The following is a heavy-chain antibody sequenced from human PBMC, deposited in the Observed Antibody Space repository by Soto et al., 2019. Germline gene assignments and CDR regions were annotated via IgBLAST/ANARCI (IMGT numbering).Heavy chain of an antibody. D-gene: IGHD6-13*01. V-gene: IGHV3-33*01. CDR3: ARDVWAGVAAGGLDY. J-gene: IGHJ4*02. CDR2: IWYDGSNK. CDR1: GFTFSSYG. Sequence: QVQLVESGGGVVQPGRSLRLSCAASGFTFSSYGMHWVRQAPGKGLEWVAVIWYDGSNKYYADSVKGRFTISRDNSKNTLYLQMNSLRAEDTAVYYCARDVWAGVAAGGLDYWGQGTLVTVSS.